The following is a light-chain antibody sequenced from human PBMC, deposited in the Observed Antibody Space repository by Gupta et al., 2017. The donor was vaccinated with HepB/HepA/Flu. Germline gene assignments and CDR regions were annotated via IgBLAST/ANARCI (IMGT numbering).Light chain of an antibody. Sequence: DIQMTQSPLFLSASVGDRVTLSCRASQSINSYLNWYQQKVGTAPKLLIYATSTVKSGVPSRFSGSGYGTDFTLSIGDGQPEDFATYYCQQKFNAPTTFGQGTKLDIK. J-gene: IGKJ2*01. CDR3: QQKFNAPTT. CDR2: ATS. V-gene: IGKV1-39*01. CDR1: QSINSY.